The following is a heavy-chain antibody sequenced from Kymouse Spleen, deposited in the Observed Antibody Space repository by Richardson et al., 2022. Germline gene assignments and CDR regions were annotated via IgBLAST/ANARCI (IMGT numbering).Heavy chain of an antibody. D-gene: IGHD3-10*01. Sequence: QVQLQQWGAGLLKPSETLSLTCAVYGGSFSGYYWSWIRQPPGKGLEWIGEINHSGSTNYNPSLKSRVTISVDTSKNQFSLKLSSVTAADTAVYYCAREDYYGSGRTHYYGMDVWGQGTTVTVSS. J-gene: IGHJ6*02. V-gene: IGHV4-34*01. CDR1: GGSFSGYY. CDR2: INHSGST. CDR3: AREDYYGSGRTHYYGMDV.